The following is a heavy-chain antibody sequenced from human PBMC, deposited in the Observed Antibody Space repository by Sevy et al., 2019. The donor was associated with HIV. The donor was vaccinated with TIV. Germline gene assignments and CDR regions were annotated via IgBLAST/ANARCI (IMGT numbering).Heavy chain of an antibody. Sequence: GGSLRLSCAASGFTFSDYYMSWIRQAPGKGLEWVSYISSSGSTIYYADSVKGRFTISRDNAKNSLYLQMNSLRAEDTAVYYCARDPWYYDSSGYYYYFDYWGQGTLVTVSS. CDR1: GFTFSDYY. CDR2: ISSSGSTI. J-gene: IGHJ4*02. D-gene: IGHD3-22*01. V-gene: IGHV3-11*04. CDR3: ARDPWYYDSSGYYYYFDY.